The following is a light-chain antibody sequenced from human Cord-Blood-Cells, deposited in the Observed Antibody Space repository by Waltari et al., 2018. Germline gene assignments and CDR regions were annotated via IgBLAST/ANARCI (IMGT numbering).Light chain of an antibody. CDR2: EGS. Sequence: QSALTQPASVSGSPGQSITISCTGTSSDVGSYNLVSWYQQHPGKAPKLMIYEGSKRPSGVSNRCSGSKSGNTASLTIAGLQAEDEADYYCCSYAGSRRVFGGGTKLAVL. CDR3: CSYAGSRRV. J-gene: IGLJ3*02. CDR1: SSDVGSYNL. V-gene: IGLV2-23*01.